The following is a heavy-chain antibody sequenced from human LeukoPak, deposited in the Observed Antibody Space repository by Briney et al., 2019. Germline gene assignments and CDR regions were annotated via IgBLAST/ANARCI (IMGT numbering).Heavy chain of an antibody. CDR2: ISYDGSNK. V-gene: IGHV3-30*18. Sequence: AGRSLRLSCAASGFTFSSYGMHWVRQAPGKGLEWVAVISYDGSNKYYADSVKGRFTISRDNSKNTLYLQMNSLRAEDTAVYYCAKEGPGIAASFDYWGQGTLVTSPQ. D-gene: IGHD6-13*01. CDR1: GFTFSSYG. J-gene: IGHJ4*02. CDR3: AKEGPGIAASFDY.